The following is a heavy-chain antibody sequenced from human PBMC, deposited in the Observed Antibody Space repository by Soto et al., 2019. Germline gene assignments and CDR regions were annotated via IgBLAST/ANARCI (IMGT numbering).Heavy chain of an antibody. Sequence: EGQLLESGGGLVQPGGSLRLSCVASGFTFSRYALTWVRQAPGRGLEWVSSITGSGAGTDYADSVRGRFTISRDNSENTLYLQMNSLRAEDTALYYCARDPNGDYVGAFDDWGQGTLVTVSS. D-gene: IGHD4-17*01. CDR2: ITGSGAGT. V-gene: IGHV3-23*01. CDR1: GFTFSRYA. J-gene: IGHJ4*02. CDR3: ARDPNGDYVGAFDD.